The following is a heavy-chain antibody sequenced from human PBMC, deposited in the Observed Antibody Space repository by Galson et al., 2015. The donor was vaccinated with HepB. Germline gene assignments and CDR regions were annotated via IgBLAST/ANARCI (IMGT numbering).Heavy chain of an antibody. CDR1: GGSISSSSYY. Sequence: LSLTCTVSGGSISSSSYYWGWIRQPPGTGLEWIGSIYYSGSTYDNPSLRSRVTLSVDTSKNQFSLKLSSVTAADTAVYYCARRTPGFSSSPFDYWGQGTLVTVSS. CDR3: ARRTPGFSSSPFDY. J-gene: IGHJ4*02. V-gene: IGHV4-39*01. D-gene: IGHD2-2*01. CDR2: IYYSGST.